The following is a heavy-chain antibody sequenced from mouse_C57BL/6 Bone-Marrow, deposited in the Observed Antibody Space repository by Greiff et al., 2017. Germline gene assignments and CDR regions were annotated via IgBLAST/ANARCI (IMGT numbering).Heavy chain of an antibody. CDR3: AKKEKFYDGYYGGYFDV. CDR2: IWRGGST. Sequence: QVQLKQSGPGLVQPSQSLSITCTVSGFSLTSYGVHWVRQSPGKGLEWLGVIWRGGSTDYNAAFMSRLSITKDNSKSQVFFKMNSLQADDTAIYYCAKKEKFYDGYYGGYFDVWGTGTTVTVSS. V-gene: IGHV2-5*01. D-gene: IGHD2-3*01. CDR1: GFSLTSYG. J-gene: IGHJ1*03.